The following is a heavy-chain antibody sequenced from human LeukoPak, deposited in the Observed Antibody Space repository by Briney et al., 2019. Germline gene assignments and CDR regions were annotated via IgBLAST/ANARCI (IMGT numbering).Heavy chain of an antibody. CDR3: AKGRDEDTAGGNDY. CDR1: GFTFSSCA. V-gene: IGHV3-23*01. CDR2: ISGSGGST. J-gene: IGHJ4*02. D-gene: IGHD5-18*01. Sequence: GGSLRLSCAASGFTFSSCAMSWVRQAPGKGLEWVSAISGSGGSTYYADSVKGRFTISRDNSKNTLYLQMNSLRAEDTAVYYCAKGRDEDTAGGNDYWGQGTLVTVSS.